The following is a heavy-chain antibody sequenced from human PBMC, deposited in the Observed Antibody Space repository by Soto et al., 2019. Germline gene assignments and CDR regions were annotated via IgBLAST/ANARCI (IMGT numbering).Heavy chain of an antibody. CDR1: GGSFRDHY. Sequence: SETLSLTCSVSGGSFRDHYWTWIRQPPGKGLEWIGYISYSGYTNYKPSLKSRLTMSVDMAKNQFSLKLNSLTAADTAVYYCARTIRPCSGSKPPIHSSPFPGACRTQCM. D-gene: IGHD3-3*01. J-gene: IGHJ6*01. V-gene: IGHV4-59*11. CDR2: ISYSGYT. CDR3: ARTIRPCSGSKPPIHSSPFPGACRTQCM.